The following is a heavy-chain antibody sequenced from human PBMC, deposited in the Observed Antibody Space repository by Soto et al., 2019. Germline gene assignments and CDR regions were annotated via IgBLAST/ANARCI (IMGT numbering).Heavy chain of an antibody. J-gene: IGHJ4*02. D-gene: IGHD6-13*01. Sequence: GGSLRLSCAASGFTFSSYGMHWVRQAPGKGLEWVAVISYDGSNKYYADSVKGRFTISRDNSKNTLYLQMNSLRAEDTAVYYCAKKGSTGSSWYPDYWGQGTLVTVSS. CDR3: AKKGSTGSSWYPDY. CDR1: GFTFSSYG. V-gene: IGHV3-30*18. CDR2: ISYDGSNK.